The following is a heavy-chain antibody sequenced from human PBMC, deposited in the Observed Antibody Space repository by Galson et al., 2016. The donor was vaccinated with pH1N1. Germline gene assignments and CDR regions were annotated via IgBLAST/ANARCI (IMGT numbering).Heavy chain of an antibody. J-gene: IGHJ6*02. CDR2: ISYNGHDQ. CDR3: AREDWSYADTYYNGMDV. V-gene: IGHV3-30*03. D-gene: IGHD3-16*01. Sequence: SLRLSCAASGFTFSSYNMHWVRQAPGKGPEWVAFISYNGHDQSYADSLKGRFIISRDNSKNTVYLQLNSLRTEDTAVYYCAREDWSYADTYYNGMDVWGQGTTVAVSS. CDR1: GFTFSSYN.